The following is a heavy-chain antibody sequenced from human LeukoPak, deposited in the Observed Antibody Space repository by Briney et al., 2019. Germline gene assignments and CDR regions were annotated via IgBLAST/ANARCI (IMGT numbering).Heavy chain of an antibody. Sequence: GGSLRLSCAASGFTFSSYTMSWVRQSPGKGLEWVSAISGSGFETFYADSVKGRFTISRDNSNDTLHLQMNSLGADDTAIYYCAKDRDVYSAFDSRGQGTLVTVSS. CDR2: ISGSGFET. D-gene: IGHD3-16*01. J-gene: IGHJ4*02. CDR1: GFTFSSYT. CDR3: AKDRDVYSAFDS. V-gene: IGHV3-23*01.